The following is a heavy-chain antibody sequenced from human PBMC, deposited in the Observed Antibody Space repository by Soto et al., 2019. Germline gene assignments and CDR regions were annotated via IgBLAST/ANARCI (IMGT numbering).Heavy chain of an antibody. V-gene: IGHV3-23*01. CDR3: AKLYVFRFLETPTPFDH. Sequence: DVQLLESGGGLVQPGGSLRLSCAASGFPFSSYAMTWVRQTPGQGLQWVSSISGSGGRTYYADSLKGRFTISRDNSKNTLYLQMNSLRADDTAVYYCAKLYVFRFLETPTPFDHWGRGTLVTVSS. J-gene: IGHJ4*02. D-gene: IGHD3-3*01. CDR2: ISGSGGRT. CDR1: GFPFSSYA.